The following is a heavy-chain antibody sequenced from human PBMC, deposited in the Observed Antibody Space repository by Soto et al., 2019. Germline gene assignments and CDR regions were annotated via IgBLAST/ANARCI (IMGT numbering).Heavy chain of an antibody. J-gene: IGHJ6*02. Sequence: SETLSLTCTVSGGSISSGGYYWSWIRQHPGKGLEWIGYIYYSGSTYYNPSLKSRVTISVDTSKNQFSLKLSSVTAADTAVYYCARENRYSSSWNYYYGMDVWGQGTTVTVSS. CDR1: GGSISSGGYY. V-gene: IGHV4-31*03. D-gene: IGHD6-6*01. CDR3: ARENRYSSSWNYYYGMDV. CDR2: IYYSGST.